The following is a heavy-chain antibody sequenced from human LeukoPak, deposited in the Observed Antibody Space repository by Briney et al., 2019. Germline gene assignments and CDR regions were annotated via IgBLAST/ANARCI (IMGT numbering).Heavy chain of an antibody. D-gene: IGHD2-15*01. Sequence: PSETLSLTCTVSGGSISSYYWSWIRQPPGKGLEWIGYIYYSGSTNYNPSLKSRVTISVDTSKNQFSLKLSSVTAADTAVYYCARQVGYGGGLDYWGQGTLVTVSS. J-gene: IGHJ4*02. CDR1: GGSISSYY. CDR2: IYYSGST. CDR3: ARQVGYGGGLDY. V-gene: IGHV4-59*08.